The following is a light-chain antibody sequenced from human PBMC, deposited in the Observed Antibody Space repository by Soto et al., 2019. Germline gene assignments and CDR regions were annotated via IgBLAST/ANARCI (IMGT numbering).Light chain of an antibody. CDR3: QQTDSTPQT. CDR2: AAS. V-gene: IGKV1-39*01. J-gene: IGKJ1*01. Sequence: DIQMTQSPSSLSASVGDRVTISCRASQSIRHYVSWYQQKPGTAPKLLIRAASTLQSGVPSRFSGSGSGTDFTLTISSLQIEDFATYFGQQTDSTPQTFGQGTNVEI. CDR1: QSIRHY.